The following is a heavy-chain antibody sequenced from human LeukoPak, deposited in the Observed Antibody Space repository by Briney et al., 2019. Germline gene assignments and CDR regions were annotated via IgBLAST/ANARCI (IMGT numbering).Heavy chain of an antibody. CDR2: IKQDGSER. CDR3: ATGAGCGY. CDR1: GFTFSSYW. J-gene: IGHJ4*02. V-gene: IGHV3-7*03. D-gene: IGHD6-19*01. Sequence: GGSLRLSCAASGFTFSSYWMTWIRQAPGKGLEWVANIKQDGSERNYVDSVKGRFTISRDNAKNSLYLQMNTLRDEDTAVYYCATGAGCGYWGQGTLVTVSS.